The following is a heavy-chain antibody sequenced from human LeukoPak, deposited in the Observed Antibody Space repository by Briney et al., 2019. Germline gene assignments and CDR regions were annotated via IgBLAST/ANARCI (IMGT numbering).Heavy chain of an antibody. V-gene: IGHV3-33*03. CDR3: AGAYEGQWLNDAFDI. CDR2: IWYDGSNK. D-gene: IGHD5-12*01. CDR1: GFTFSSYG. J-gene: IGHJ3*02. Sequence: PGGSLRLSCAASGFTFSSYGMHWVRQAPGKGLEWVAVIWYDGSNKYYADSVKGRFTISRDNAKNSLYLQMNSLRAEDTAVYYCAGAYEGQWLNDAFDIWGQGTMVTVSS.